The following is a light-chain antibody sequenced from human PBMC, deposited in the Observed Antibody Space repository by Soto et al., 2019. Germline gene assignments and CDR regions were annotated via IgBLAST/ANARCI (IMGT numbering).Light chain of an antibody. Sequence: EIVLTQSPGTLSLSPGERSTLSCRASQSLSSRNLAWYQEKPGQAPRXXIYGVSSRATGIPDRFSGSGSGTDFTLTISRLEPEDCEVYDGQQYDSSPRTFGQGTKVDIK. J-gene: IGKJ1*01. CDR1: QSLSSRN. CDR2: GVS. V-gene: IGKV3-20*01. CDR3: QQYDSSPRT.